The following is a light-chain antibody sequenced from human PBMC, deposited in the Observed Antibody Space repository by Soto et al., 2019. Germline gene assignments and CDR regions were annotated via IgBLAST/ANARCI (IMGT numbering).Light chain of an antibody. Sequence: DIQMTQSPSSLSASVGDRVTITCRASQSISSYLNWYQQKPGKAPKLLIYAASSLQSGVPSRFSGSGSRTDFTLTISSLQPEDFATYYCQQSYSALLLTFGGGTKVDIK. V-gene: IGKV1-39*01. CDR3: QQSYSALLLT. CDR2: AAS. CDR1: QSISSY. J-gene: IGKJ4*01.